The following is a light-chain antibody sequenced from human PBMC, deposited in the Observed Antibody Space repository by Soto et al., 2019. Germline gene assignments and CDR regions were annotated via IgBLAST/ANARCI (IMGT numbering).Light chain of an antibody. CDR1: QSVDIN. V-gene: IGKV3-20*01. Sequence: IVLTQSPGTLSVSPGDRVTLSCRASQSVDINLAWYQQRAGQAPRLLVYGASTKATDMPGRFSGRGSGTDFTLTISRLEPGDFAVYYCQQYGSSPRTFGQGTKVDIK. CDR3: QQYGSSPRT. CDR2: GAS. J-gene: IGKJ1*01.